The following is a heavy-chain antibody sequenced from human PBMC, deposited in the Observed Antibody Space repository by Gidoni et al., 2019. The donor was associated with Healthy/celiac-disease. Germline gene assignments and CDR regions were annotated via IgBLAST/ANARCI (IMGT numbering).Heavy chain of an antibody. CDR1: GFTFSSYG. D-gene: IGHD4-17*01. J-gene: IGHJ3*02. Sequence: QVQLVESGGGVVQPGRSLRLSCAASGFTFSSYGMHWVRQAPGKGLEWVAVIWYDGSNKYYADSVKGRFTISRDNSKNTLYLQMNSLRAEDTAVYYCAMVDYGDYLDAFDIWGQGTMVTVSS. CDR3: AMVDYGDYLDAFDI. CDR2: IWYDGSNK. V-gene: IGHV3-33*01.